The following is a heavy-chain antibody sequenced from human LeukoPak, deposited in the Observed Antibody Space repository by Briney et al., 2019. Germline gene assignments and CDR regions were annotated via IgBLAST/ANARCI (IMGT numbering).Heavy chain of an antibody. CDR3: ARAPTGTGGWNWFDP. CDR1: GGFISVYY. V-gene: IGHV4-4*07. CDR2: IYPSGST. J-gene: IGHJ5*02. D-gene: IGHD1-1*01. Sequence: SETLSLTCTVSGGFISVYYWSWIRQPAGKGLELIRRIYPSGSTNYNPSLKSRVTMSVDTSKNQFSLKLSSVTAADTAVYYCARAPTGTGGWNWFDPWGQGTLVTVSS.